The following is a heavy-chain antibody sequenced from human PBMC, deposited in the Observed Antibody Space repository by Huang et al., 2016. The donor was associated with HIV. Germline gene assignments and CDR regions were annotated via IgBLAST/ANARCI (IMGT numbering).Heavy chain of an antibody. CDR2: IRQDGSEK. CDR1: TVTFSAYW. D-gene: IGHD2-8*01. Sequence: LVESGGGLVRPGGSLRLSCAGSTVTFSAYWMTWVRQDPGEGLEWVEIIRQDGSEKHYVDSVEGRFNISRDNGKKLLFLEMRSLGVDDTAVYFCATKADAMDVWGQGTTVIVSS. CDR3: ATKADAMDV. V-gene: IGHV3-7*01. J-gene: IGHJ6*02.